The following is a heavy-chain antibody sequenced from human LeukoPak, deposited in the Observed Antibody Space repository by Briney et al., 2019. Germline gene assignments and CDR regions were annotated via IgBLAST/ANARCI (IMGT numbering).Heavy chain of an antibody. CDR1: GGSISSSSYY. J-gene: IGHJ4*02. Sequence: SETLSLTCTVSGGSISSSSYYWGWISQPPGKGLEWIGSIYYNGSTYYNPSLKSRVTISVDTSKNQFSLKLSSVTAADTAVYYCARDVYGGIFDYWGQGTLVTVSS. V-gene: IGHV4-39*07. CDR2: IYYNGST. CDR3: ARDVYGGIFDY. D-gene: IGHD2-15*01.